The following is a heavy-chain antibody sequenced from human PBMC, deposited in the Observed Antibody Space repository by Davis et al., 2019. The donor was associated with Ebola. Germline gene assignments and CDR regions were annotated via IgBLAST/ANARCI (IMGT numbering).Heavy chain of an antibody. D-gene: IGHD5-18*01. V-gene: IGHV4-59*01. Sequence: PSETLSLTCTVSGGSISSYYWSWIRQPPGKGLEWIGYIYYSGSTNYNPSLKSRVTISVDTSKNQFSLKLSSVTAADTAVYYCARVKQFSISYGPRYNWFDPWGQGTLVTVSS. J-gene: IGHJ5*02. CDR3: ARVKQFSISYGPRYNWFDP. CDR1: GGSISSYY. CDR2: IYYSGST.